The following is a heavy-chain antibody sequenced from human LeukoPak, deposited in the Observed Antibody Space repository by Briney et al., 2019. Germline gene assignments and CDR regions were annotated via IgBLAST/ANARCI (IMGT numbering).Heavy chain of an antibody. CDR2: ISSRSSTI. V-gene: IGHV3-48*01. J-gene: IGHJ4*02. CDR3: ARDRSSYSSSWYLDY. Sequence: GGSLRLSCAASGFTFSSYNMNWVRQAPGKGLEWVSYISSRSSTISYADSVKGRFTISRDNAKNSLYLQMNSLRAEDTAVYYCARDRSSYSSSWYLDYWGQGTLVTVSS. CDR1: GFTFSSYN. D-gene: IGHD6-13*01.